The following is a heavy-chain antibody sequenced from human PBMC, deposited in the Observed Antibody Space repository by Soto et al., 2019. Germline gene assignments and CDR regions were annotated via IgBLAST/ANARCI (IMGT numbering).Heavy chain of an antibody. D-gene: IGHD5-12*01. CDR2: IIPIFGTA. Sequence: QVQLVQSGAEVKKPGSSVTVSCKASGGTFSSYTISWVRQAPGQGLEWMGGIIPIFGTANYAQKFQGRVTXPSXXSXRTAYMDLSSLRSEDTAVYYCARGNHRWLQLWYFDLWGRGTLVTVSS. CDR1: GGTFSSYT. J-gene: IGHJ2*01. V-gene: IGHV1-69*05. CDR3: ARGNHRWLQLWYFDL.